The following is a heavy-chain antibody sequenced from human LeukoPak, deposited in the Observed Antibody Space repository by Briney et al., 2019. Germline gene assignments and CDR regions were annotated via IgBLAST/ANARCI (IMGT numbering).Heavy chain of an antibody. V-gene: IGHV3-11*01. CDR3: AREAPYYYDSSGYKGDA. D-gene: IGHD3-22*01. CDR2: ISSSGSTI. CDR1: GFTISDYY. J-gene: IGHJ5*02. Sequence: GGSLRLSCAASGFTISDYYMSWIRQAPGKGLEWVSYISSSGSTIYYADSVKGRFTISRDNAKNSLYLQMNSLRAEDTAVYYCAREAPYYYDSSGYKGDAWGQGTLVTVSS.